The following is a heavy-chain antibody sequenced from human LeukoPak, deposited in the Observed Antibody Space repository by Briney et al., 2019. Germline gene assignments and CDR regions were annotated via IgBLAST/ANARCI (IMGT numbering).Heavy chain of an antibody. CDR3: AKAHGSGSYSLNPLDY. V-gene: IGHV3-9*01. Sequence: GRSLRLSCAASGFTFDDYAMHWVRQAPGKGLEWVSGISWNSGSIGYADSVRGRFTISRDNAKNSLYLQMNSLRAEDTALYYCAKAHGSGSYSLNPLDYWGQGTLVTVSS. CDR2: ISWNSGSI. J-gene: IGHJ4*02. CDR1: GFTFDDYA. D-gene: IGHD3-10*01.